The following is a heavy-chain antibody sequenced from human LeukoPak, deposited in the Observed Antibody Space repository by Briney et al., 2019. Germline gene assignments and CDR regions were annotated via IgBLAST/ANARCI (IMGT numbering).Heavy chain of an antibody. CDR1: GGSISSGGYY. J-gene: IGHJ6*02. CDR3: ARDSVAAAGTVGYYYGMDV. Sequence: PSETLSLTCTVSGGSISSGGYYWSWIRQHPGKGLEWIGYIYYGGSTYYNPSPKSRVTISVDTSKNQFSLKLSSVTAADTAVYYCARDSVAAAGTVGYYYGMDVWGQGTTVTVSS. CDR2: IYYGGST. V-gene: IGHV4-31*03. D-gene: IGHD6-13*01.